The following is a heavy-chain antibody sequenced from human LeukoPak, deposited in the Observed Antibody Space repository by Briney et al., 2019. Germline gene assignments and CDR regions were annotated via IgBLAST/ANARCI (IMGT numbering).Heavy chain of an antibody. J-gene: IGHJ6*02. CDR3: AKGMGLPHYYFHGMDV. CDR1: GFTFSNFA. CDR2: IGGRDGSI. V-gene: IGHV3-23*01. D-gene: IGHD3-22*01. Sequence: GGSLRLSCAASGFTFSNFAVNWVRQAPGKGLEWVSVIGGRDGSIYYADSVKGRFTISRDNSKNTLYLQMTSLRAEDAAIYYCAKGMGLPHYYFHGMDVWGQGTTDTVSS.